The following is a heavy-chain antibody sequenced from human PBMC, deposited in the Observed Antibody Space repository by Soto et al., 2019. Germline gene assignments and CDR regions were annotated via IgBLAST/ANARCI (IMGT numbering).Heavy chain of an antibody. CDR3: ARDRGAARYYYYYYGMDV. J-gene: IGHJ6*02. CDR1: GGTFSSYA. Sequence: SVKVSCKASGGTFSSYAISWVRQAPGQGLEWMGGIIPIFGTANYAQKFQGRVTITADESTSTAYMELSSLRSEDTAVYYCARDRGAARYYYYYYGMDVWGQGTTVTVSS. V-gene: IGHV1-69*13. CDR2: IIPIFGTA. D-gene: IGHD6-6*01.